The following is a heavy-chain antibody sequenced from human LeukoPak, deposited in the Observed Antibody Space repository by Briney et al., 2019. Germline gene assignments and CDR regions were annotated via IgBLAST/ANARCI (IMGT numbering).Heavy chain of an antibody. J-gene: IGHJ4*02. CDR3: AKDSLRDGYNLLGY. CDR1: GFTVSSNY. D-gene: IGHD5-24*01. Sequence: GGSLRLSCAASGFTVSSNYMSWVRQAPGKGLEWVSVIYSGGSTYYADSVKGRFTISRDNSKNTLYLQMNSLRAEDTAVYYCAKDSLRDGYNLLGYWGQGTLVTVSS. V-gene: IGHV3-66*01. CDR2: IYSGGST.